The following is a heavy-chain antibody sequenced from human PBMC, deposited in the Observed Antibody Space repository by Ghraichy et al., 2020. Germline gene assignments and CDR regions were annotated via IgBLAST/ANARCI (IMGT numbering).Heavy chain of an antibody. J-gene: IGHJ4*02. CDR1: GFSLSTSGVG. CDR2: IYWDDDK. CDR3: AHLQGDYYDSNGYYGFLWRGFDY. D-gene: IGHD3-22*01. V-gene: IGHV2-5*02. Sequence: SGPTLVKPTQTLTLTCTFSGFSLSTSGVGVGWIRQPPGKALEWLALIYWDDDKRYSPSLKSRLTITKDTSKNQVVLTMTNMDPVDTATYYCAHLQGDYYDSNGYYGFLWRGFDYWGQGTLVTVSS.